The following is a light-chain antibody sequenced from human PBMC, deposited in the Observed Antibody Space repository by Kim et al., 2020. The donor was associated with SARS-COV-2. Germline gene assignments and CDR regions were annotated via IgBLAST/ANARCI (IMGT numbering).Light chain of an antibody. Sequence: DIQMTQSPSYLSASVGDRVTITCRTSQSISTYLNWYQHKPGKAPKLLIYAASTLESGVPSRFSGSGSETDFTLTIDSLQPEDFATYYCQLSYTTPAFGGGTKLEI. CDR1: QSISTY. J-gene: IGKJ4*01. CDR2: AAS. V-gene: IGKV1-39*01. CDR3: QLSYTTPA.